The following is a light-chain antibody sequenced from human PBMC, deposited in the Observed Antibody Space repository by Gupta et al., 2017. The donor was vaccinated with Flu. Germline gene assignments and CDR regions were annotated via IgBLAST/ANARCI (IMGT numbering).Light chain of an antibody. V-gene: IGKV2-28*01. J-gene: IGKJ2*03. CDR1: HRLLHSNGYNY. CDR2: LGS. CDR3: KQSLQTPRS. Sequence: TQSPLSLPVTPGEPASISCRTSHRLLHSNGYNYLDWYLQKPGQSPQLLIYLGSNRASGVPDRFSGSGSGTDFTLKISRVEAEDIGVYYCKQSLQTPRSFGQGTKLEIK.